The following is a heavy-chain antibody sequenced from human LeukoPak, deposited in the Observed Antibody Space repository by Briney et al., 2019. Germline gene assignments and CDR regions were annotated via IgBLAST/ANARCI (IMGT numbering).Heavy chain of an antibody. CDR2: MNPNSGNT. J-gene: IGHJ6*03. CDR1: GYTFTSYD. V-gene: IGHV1-8*01. D-gene: IGHD3-10*01. Sequence: ASVKVSCKASGYTFTSYDINWVRQATGQGLEWMGWMNPNSGNTGYAQKFQGRVTMTRDTSISTAYMELSRLRSDDTAVYYCASWGYYGSGTLYYYYYMDVWGKGTTVTVSS. CDR3: ASWGYYGSGTLYYYYYMDV.